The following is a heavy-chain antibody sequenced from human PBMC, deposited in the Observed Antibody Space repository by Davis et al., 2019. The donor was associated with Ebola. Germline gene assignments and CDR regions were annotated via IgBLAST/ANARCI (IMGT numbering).Heavy chain of an antibody. D-gene: IGHD6-13*01. CDR1: GFIFSNYV. CDR2: TGASGKTT. V-gene: IGHV3-23*01. CDR3: AKIIVAAGIGY. J-gene: IGHJ4*02. Sequence: GESLKISCAASGFIFSNYVMSWVRQAPGKGLEWVSSTGASGKTTFYTDSVKGRFTISRDNSKNTLYLQMSSLRAEDTAVYYCAKIIVAAGIGYWGQGILVTVSS.